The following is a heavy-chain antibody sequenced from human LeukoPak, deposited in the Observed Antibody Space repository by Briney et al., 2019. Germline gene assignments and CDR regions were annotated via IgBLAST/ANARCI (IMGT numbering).Heavy chain of an antibody. CDR3: TRGGGYCGSSTSCPKYCFDC. V-gene: IGHV4-59*01. J-gene: IGHJ4*02. CDR2: IYYSGST. CDR1: GGAISSYY. D-gene: IGHD2-2*01. Sequence: PSETLSLTCTVSGGAISSYYWSWIRQPPGKGLEWIGYIYYSGSTNYNTSPKSRVTISVDTSKNQFSLKLSSVTAADTAVYYCTRGGGYCGSSTSCPKYCFDCWGQGTLATVSS.